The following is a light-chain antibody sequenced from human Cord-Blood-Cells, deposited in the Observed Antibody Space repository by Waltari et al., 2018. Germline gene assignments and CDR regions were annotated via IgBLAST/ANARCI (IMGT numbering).Light chain of an antibody. V-gene: IGKV3-20*01. CDR1: QSVSSSY. Sequence: EIVLTQSPGTLSLSPGERATLSCRASQSVSSSYLAWYQQKPGQAPRLPIYGASIRATGIPDRFSGSGSGTDFTLTISRLKPEDFAVYYCQQYGSSPLTFGQGTKVEIK. J-gene: IGKJ1*01. CDR3: QQYGSSPLT. CDR2: GAS.